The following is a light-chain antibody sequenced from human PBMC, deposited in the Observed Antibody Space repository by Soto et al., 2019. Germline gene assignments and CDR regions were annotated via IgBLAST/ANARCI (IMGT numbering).Light chain of an antibody. Sequence: DIQMTHSPSILSASVGDRVTITCRASQSIRSWLAWYQQKPGKAPKLLIYDAYSLESGVPSRFSGRRSGTEFTLTIAGLQPEDFATYYCQQYESYSPLTSGGGTKVDIK. V-gene: IGKV1-5*01. CDR1: QSIRSW. J-gene: IGKJ4*01. CDR3: QQYESYSPLT. CDR2: DAY.